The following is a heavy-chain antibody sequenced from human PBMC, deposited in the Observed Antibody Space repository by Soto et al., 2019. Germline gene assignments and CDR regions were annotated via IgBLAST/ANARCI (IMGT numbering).Heavy chain of an antibody. CDR3: ARSPYSSGWYDY. J-gene: IGHJ4*02. CDR1: GFTFSSYA. D-gene: IGHD6-19*01. CDR2: ISYDGSNK. V-gene: IGHV3-30-3*01. Sequence: PGGSLRLSCAASGFTFSSYAMHWVRQAPGKGLEWVAAISYDGSNKYYADSVKGRFTISRDNSKNTLYLQMNSLRAEDTAVYYCARSPYSSGWYDYWGQGTLVTVSS.